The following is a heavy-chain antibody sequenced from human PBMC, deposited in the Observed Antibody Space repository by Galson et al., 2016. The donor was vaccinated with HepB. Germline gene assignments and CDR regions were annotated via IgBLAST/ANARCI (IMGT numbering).Heavy chain of an antibody. D-gene: IGHD6-19*01. V-gene: IGHV4-59*01. CDR3: ARRRGRSVAGKPRSYYYYGMDV. CDR1: GGSISGYY. CDR2: IYYSGST. Sequence: SETLSLTCTVSGGSISGYYWNWIRQPPGKGLEWIGYIYYSGSTNYNPSLKSRVTISLDTSKNQFSLKLSSVTAADTAVYYCARRRGRSVAGKPRSYYYYGMDVWGQGTTVTVSS. J-gene: IGHJ6*02.